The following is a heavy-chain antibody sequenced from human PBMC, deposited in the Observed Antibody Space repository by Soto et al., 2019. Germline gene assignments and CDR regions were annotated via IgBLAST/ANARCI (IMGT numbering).Heavy chain of an antibody. D-gene: IGHD2-21*02. Sequence: QVQLQESGPGLVKPSQTLSLTCTVSGGSISSGGYYWSWIRQHPGKGLEWSGYIYYSGSTYYNPSLKSRVTISVDTSKNQFSLKLSSVTAADTAVYYCARETLCGGDCYSFDYWGQGTLVTVSS. CDR1: GGSISSGGYY. CDR3: ARETLCGGDCYSFDY. J-gene: IGHJ4*02. V-gene: IGHV4-31*03. CDR2: IYYSGST.